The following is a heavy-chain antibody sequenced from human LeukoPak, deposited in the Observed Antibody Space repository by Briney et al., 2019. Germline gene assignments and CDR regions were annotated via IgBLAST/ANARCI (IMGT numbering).Heavy chain of an antibody. J-gene: IGHJ4*02. CDR2: IYYSGST. CDR3: ASYGGNEGAVPDY. Sequence: SETLSLTCSVSGGSISSYYWGWIRQPPGKGLEWIGSIYYSGSTYYNPSLKSRVTISVDTSKNQFSLKLSSVTAADTAVYYCASYGGNEGAVPDYWGQGTLVTVSS. D-gene: IGHD4-23*01. CDR1: GGSISSYY. V-gene: IGHV4-39*01.